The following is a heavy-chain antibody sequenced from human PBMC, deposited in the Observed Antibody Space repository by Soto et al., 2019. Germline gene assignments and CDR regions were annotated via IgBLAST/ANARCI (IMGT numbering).Heavy chain of an antibody. J-gene: IGHJ3*02. D-gene: IGHD2-15*01. V-gene: IGHV4-31*03. CDR1: GGSISSGGYY. Sequence: SETLSLTCTVSGGSISSGGYYWSWIRQHPGKGLEWIGYIYYSGSTYHNPSLKSRVTIAVDTSKNQFSLKLGSVTAADTAVYYCAREGYCSGGSCWKKLKTDAFDIWGQGTMVTVSS. CDR2: IYYSGST. CDR3: AREGYCSGGSCWKKLKTDAFDI.